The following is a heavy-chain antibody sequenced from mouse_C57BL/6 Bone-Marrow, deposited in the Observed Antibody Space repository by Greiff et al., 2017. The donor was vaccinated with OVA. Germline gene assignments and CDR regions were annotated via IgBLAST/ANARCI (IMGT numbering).Heavy chain of an antibody. J-gene: IGHJ1*03. V-gene: IGHV1-59*01. CDR1: GFTFTSYW. D-gene: IGHD2-14*01. Sequence: QVQLQQPGAELVRPGTSVKLSCTASGFTFTSYWMHWVKQRPGQGLEWIGVIDPSDSYTNYNPKFKGKATLTVDTSSSTAYMQLSSLTSEDSAVYYGARRRVRRKGYWYFDVWGTGTTVTVSS. CDR2: IDPSDSYT. CDR3: ARRRVRRKGYWYFDV.